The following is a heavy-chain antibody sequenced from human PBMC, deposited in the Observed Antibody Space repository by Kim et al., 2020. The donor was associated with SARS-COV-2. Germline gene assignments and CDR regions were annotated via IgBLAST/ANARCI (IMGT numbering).Heavy chain of an antibody. D-gene: IGHD6-13*01. Sequence: NPALKSRVTISVDTSKKQFSLKLSSVTAADTALYYWAREKQQRVPVYIRDVWGQGTTVTVSS. CDR3: AREKQQRVPVYIRDV. J-gene: IGHJ6*02. V-gene: IGHV4-34*01.